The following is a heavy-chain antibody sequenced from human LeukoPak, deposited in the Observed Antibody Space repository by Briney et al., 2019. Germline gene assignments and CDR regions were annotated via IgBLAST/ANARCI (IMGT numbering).Heavy chain of an antibody. J-gene: IGHJ6*03. CDR1: GGTFSSYA. Sequence: GASVKVSCKASGGTFSSYAISWVRQAPGQGLAWMGGIIPIFGTANYAQKFQDRVTITADKSTSTAYMELSSLRSEDTAVYYCARVVGLTGYSSTWYSGYYYYMDVWGKGTTVTVSS. V-gene: IGHV1-69*06. D-gene: IGHD6-13*01. CDR2: IIPIFGTA. CDR3: ARVVGLTGYSSTWYSGYYYYMDV.